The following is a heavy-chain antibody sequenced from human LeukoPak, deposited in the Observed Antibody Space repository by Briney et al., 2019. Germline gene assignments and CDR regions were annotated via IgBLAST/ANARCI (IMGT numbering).Heavy chain of an antibody. Sequence: LETLSLTCAVYGGSFSGYYWSWIRQPPGKGLEWVGEINHSGSTNYNPSLKSRVTISVDTSKNQFSLKLSSVTAADTAVYYCARGFPYGDYSGSWFDPWGQGTLVTVSS. CDR1: GGSFSGYY. CDR2: INHSGST. D-gene: IGHD4-17*01. CDR3: ARGFPYGDYSGSWFDP. J-gene: IGHJ5*02. V-gene: IGHV4-34*01.